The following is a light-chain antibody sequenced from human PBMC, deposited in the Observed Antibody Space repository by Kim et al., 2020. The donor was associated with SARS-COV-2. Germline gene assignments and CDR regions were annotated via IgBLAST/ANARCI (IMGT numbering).Light chain of an antibody. CDR3: GTWDSSLSAYV. CDR1: NSNIGNNY. CDR2: DSS. V-gene: IGLV1-51*01. J-gene: IGLJ1*01. Sequence: QSVLTQPPSMSAAPGQRVTISCSGSNSNIGNNYVSWYQQLPSAAPKLLIYDSSKRPSGIPDRFSGSKSGTSATLGITGLQTGDEADYYCGTWDSSLSAYVFGTGTKVTVL.